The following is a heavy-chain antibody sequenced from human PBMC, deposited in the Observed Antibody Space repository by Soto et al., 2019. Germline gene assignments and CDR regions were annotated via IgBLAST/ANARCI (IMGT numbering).Heavy chain of an antibody. Sequence: SGPTLVNPTQTLTLTCTFSGFSLSTSGMCVSWIRQPPGKALEWLARIDWDDDKYYSTSLKTRLTISKDTSKNQVVLTMTNMDPVDTATYYCARTERSGSYPIFYYSYMDVWGKGTTVTVSS. CDR3: ARTERSGSYPIFYYSYMDV. CDR2: IDWDDDK. J-gene: IGHJ6*03. D-gene: IGHD3-10*01. V-gene: IGHV2-70*11. CDR1: GFSLSTSGMC.